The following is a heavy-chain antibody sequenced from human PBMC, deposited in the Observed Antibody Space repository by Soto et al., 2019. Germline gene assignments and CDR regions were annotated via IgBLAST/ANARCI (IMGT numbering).Heavy chain of an antibody. J-gene: IGHJ3*02. CDR1: GYTFTSYG. D-gene: IGHD3-9*01. Sequence: ASVKVSFKASGYTFTSYGISWVRQAPGQGLEWMGWISAYNGNTNYAQKLQGRVTMTTDTSTSTAYMELRSLRSDDTAVYYCARDETKYYVILTGYSGPDAFDIWGQGTMVTVSS. V-gene: IGHV1-18*01. CDR3: ARDETKYYVILTGYSGPDAFDI. CDR2: ISAYNGNT.